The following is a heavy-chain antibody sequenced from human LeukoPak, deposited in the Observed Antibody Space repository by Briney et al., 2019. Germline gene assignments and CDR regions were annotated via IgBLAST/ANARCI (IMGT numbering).Heavy chain of an antibody. D-gene: IGHD3-10*01. CDR3: AKEFATTGRYPHGSAST. J-gene: IGHJ4*02. CDR2: IRFDGSNK. V-gene: IGHV3-30*02. Sequence: QPGGSLRLSCAASGFIFSNYGMQWVRQAPGKGLEWVTCIRFDGSNKFYADSVKGRFTISRDNPKNTLYLQMNSLRADDTAVYYCAKEFATTGRYPHGSASTWGQGTLVTVSS. CDR1: GFIFSNYG.